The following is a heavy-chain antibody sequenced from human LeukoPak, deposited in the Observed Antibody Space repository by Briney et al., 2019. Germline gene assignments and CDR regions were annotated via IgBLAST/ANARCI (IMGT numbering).Heavy chain of an antibody. J-gene: IGHJ4*02. CDR3: ARQLRQSDIFDY. D-gene: IGHD5-24*01. CDR2: IYYSGST. Sequence: SETLSLTCTVSGGSISSYYWRWIRQPPGKGLECIGYIYYSGSTTYTPSLKSPVTISVATSKTQFSLKLSSVTAADTAVYYCARQLRQSDIFDYWGQGTLVTVSS. CDR1: GGSISSYY. V-gene: IGHV4-59*01.